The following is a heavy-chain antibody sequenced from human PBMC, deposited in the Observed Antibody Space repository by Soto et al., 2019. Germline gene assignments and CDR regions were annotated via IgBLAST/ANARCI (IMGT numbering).Heavy chain of an antibody. D-gene: IGHD2-15*01. V-gene: IGHV1-18*01. CDR1: GYTFTTYG. CDR2: ISGYNGHT. CDR3: AREGDMPYYYYGLDV. Sequence: QVQLVQSGAEVRKPGASVKVSCKASGYTFTTYGISWVRQAPGQGLEWMGWISGYNGHTKYAQKFQGRVTMTTDTSTSTVYMELRSLRSDDTAVYYCAREGDMPYYYYGLDVWGQGTTVTVSS. J-gene: IGHJ6*02.